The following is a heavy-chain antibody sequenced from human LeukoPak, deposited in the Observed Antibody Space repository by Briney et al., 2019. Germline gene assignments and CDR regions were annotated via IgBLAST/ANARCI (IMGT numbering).Heavy chain of an antibody. Sequence: PSETLSLTCTVSGGSISSYYWSWIRQPPGKGLEWIGYIYYSGSTNYNPSLKSRVTISVDTSKNQFSLKLSSVTAADTAVYYCARGRIVGAHYFDYWGQGTLVTVSS. D-gene: IGHD1-26*01. CDR1: GGSISSYY. CDR2: IYYSGST. J-gene: IGHJ4*02. CDR3: ARGRIVGAHYFDY. V-gene: IGHV4-59*01.